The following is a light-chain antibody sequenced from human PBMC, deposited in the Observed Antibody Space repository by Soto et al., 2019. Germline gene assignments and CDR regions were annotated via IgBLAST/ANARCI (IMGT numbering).Light chain of an antibody. CDR3: QQYNNWPPRT. Sequence: EIVMTQSPVTLSVSPGERATLSCRASQSVSNHLAWYQQKPGQAPRLLIYGASTRAIGIPARFGGSGSGTEFTLTISSLQSEDFAVYYCQQYNNWPPRTFGQGTKLEIK. V-gene: IGKV3-15*01. CDR2: GAS. J-gene: IGKJ2*01. CDR1: QSVSNH.